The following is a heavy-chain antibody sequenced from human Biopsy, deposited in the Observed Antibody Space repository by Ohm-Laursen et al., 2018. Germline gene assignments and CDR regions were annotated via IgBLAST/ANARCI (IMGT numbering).Heavy chain of an antibody. D-gene: IGHD1-26*01. Sequence: TLSLTCSVSGGSVSSGSYYWSWIRQPPGKGLEWIGYIYYSGSTNYNPSLKSRVTISVDTSRNQFSLKLSSVTAADTAVYYCARGTGRYYVYGAFDIWGQGTVVTVSS. CDR3: ARGTGRYYVYGAFDI. J-gene: IGHJ3*02. V-gene: IGHV4-61*01. CDR1: GGSVSSGSYY. CDR2: IYYSGST.